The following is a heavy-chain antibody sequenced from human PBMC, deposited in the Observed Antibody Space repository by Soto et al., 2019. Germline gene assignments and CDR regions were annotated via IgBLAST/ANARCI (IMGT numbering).Heavy chain of an antibody. CDR1: GFTFSSYW. CDR2: IKSDGIST. V-gene: IGHV3-74*01. Sequence: EVQLVESGGGLVQPWVSLRLSCAASGFTFSSYWMHWVRQVPGKGLVWVSRIKSDGISTSYADSVKGRFTISRDNGKNTLYLQMNSLRVEDAAVYYCARAQSDWWYYFDNWGQGTLVTVSS. D-gene: IGHD2-8*02. J-gene: IGHJ4*02. CDR3: ARAQSDWWYYFDN.